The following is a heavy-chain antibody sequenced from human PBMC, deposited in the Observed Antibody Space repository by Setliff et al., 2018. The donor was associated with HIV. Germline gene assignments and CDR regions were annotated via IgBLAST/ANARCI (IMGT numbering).Heavy chain of an antibody. CDR3: ARDIWARTGRLVVIEYYFDY. Sequence: ASVKVSCKASGYTLTDHYLHWLRQAPGQGLEWMGWINPASGDTKYAQKFQGRVTMTRDTSTNTATMDLSSLRSDDTAIYYCARDIWARTGRLVVIEYYFDYWVPETLLVTVSS. V-gene: IGHV1-2*02. CDR1: GYTLTDHY. J-gene: IGHJ4*03. CDR2: INPASGDT. D-gene: IGHD2-21*01.